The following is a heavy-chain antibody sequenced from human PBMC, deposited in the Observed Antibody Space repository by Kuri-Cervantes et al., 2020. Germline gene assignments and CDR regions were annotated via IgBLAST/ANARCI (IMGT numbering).Heavy chain of an antibody. CDR1: GYTFTGYY. J-gene: IGHJ3*02. V-gene: IGHV1-2*02. CDR2: INPNSGGT. D-gene: IGHD3-22*01. Sequence: ASVKVSCKASGYTFTGYYMHWVRQAPGQGLEWMGWINPNSGGTNYAQKFQGRVTMTRDTSISTAYMELSRLRSDDTAVYYCARRIPPYYYDSIGLDDAFDIWGQGTMVTVSS. CDR3: ARRIPPYYYDSIGLDDAFDI.